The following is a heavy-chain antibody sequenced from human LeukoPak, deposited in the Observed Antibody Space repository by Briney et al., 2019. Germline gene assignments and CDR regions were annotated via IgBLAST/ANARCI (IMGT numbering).Heavy chain of an antibody. V-gene: IGHV3-23*01. Sequence: GGSLRLSCAASGFSFSSHAMTWVRQAPGRGLEWVSTISGSGGYTYYADSVKGRFTISRDNSENTVFLQMNSLRAEDTAVYYCTRGPSSGSFDYWGQGTLVTVSS. CDR1: GFSFSSHA. CDR2: ISGSGGYT. D-gene: IGHD6-19*01. J-gene: IGHJ4*02. CDR3: TRGPSSGSFDY.